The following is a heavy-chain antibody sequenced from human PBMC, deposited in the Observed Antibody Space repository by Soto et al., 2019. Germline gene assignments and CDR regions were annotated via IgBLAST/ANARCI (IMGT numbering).Heavy chain of an antibody. J-gene: IGHJ6*03. CDR3: AKDGTMVRGVITNYYMDV. D-gene: IGHD3-10*01. CDR2: ISGSGGST. CDR1: GFTFSSYA. V-gene: IGHV3-23*01. Sequence: VQLLESGGGLVQPGGSLRLSCAASGFTFSSYAMSWVRQAPGKGLEWVSAISGSGGSTYYADSVKGRFTISRDNSKNTLYLQMNSLRAEDTAVYYCAKDGTMVRGVITNYYMDVWGKGTTVTVSS.